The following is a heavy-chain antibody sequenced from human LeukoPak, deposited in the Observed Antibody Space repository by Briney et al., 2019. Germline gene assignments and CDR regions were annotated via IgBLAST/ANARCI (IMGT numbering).Heavy chain of an antibody. CDR2: IIPIVGTA. CDR1: GGTFSSSA. J-gene: IGHJ6*03. Sequence: SVKVSCKASGGTFSSSAIIWVRQAPGQGLEWMGGIIPIVGTANYAQKFQGRVTISTDESTSTAYMELSSLRSEDTAVYYCARDFGTAMGAYYYYYMDVWGKGTTVTVSS. D-gene: IGHD5-18*01. CDR3: ARDFGTAMGAYYYYYMDV. V-gene: IGHV1-69*05.